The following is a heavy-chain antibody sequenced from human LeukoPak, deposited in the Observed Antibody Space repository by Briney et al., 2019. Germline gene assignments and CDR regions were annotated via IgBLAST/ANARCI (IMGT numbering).Heavy chain of an antibody. D-gene: IGHD2/OR15-2a*01. CDR3: ARDFTNIRGGGYFDN. CDR2: IWFDGGKI. CDR1: GFPFSSYA. V-gene: IGHV3-33*01. Sequence: GGSLRLSCAASGFPFSSYAMHWLRQAPGKGLEWVAVIWFDGGKIYYADSVKGRFTISRGNSKNTVYLQMNSLRVEDTAVYHCARDFTNIRGGGYFDNWGQGTLVTVSS. J-gene: IGHJ4*02.